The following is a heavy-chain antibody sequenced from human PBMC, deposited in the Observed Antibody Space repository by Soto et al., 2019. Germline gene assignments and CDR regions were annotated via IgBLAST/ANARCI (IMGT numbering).Heavy chain of an antibody. J-gene: IGHJ6*03. Sequence: QVQLVQSGAEVKKPGASVKVSCKASGYTFTSHGISWVRQAPGQGLEWMGWISAYNGDTNYAQKLQGRVTVTTDTSTSTAYMELTSLRSEDTAVYYGARMVRGSNIGYSHYMDVWGKGTTVTVSS. CDR3: ARMVRGSNIGYSHYMDV. V-gene: IGHV1-18*01. CDR1: GYTFTSHG. D-gene: IGHD3-10*01. CDR2: ISAYNGDT.